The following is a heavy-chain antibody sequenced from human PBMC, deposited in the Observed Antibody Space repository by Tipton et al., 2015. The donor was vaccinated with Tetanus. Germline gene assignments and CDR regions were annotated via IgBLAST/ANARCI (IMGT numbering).Heavy chain of an antibody. J-gene: IGHJ5*02. CDR2: IFYSGTT. Sequence: LRLSCTVSGGSISSSNYYWGWIRQPPGKGLEWIGRIFYSGTTNYYPSLKSRVTISVDTSKNQFSLKLSSVTAADTAVYYCARGQLLSRDWFDPWGQGTLVTVSS. D-gene: IGHD2-2*01. V-gene: IGHV4-39*07. CDR1: GGSISSSNYY. CDR3: ARGQLLSRDWFDP.